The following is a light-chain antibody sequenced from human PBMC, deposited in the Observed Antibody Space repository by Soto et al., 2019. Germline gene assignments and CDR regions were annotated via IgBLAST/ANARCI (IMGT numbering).Light chain of an antibody. CDR3: QQYGSSVLT. J-gene: IGKJ4*01. CDR1: QSVSNSY. Sequence: EIVMTQSPGTVSLSPGERATLSCRASQSVSNSYLAWYQQKPGQAPRLLIYDASSRATGIPDRFSGSGSGTDFILTISRLEPEDFAVYYCQQYGSSVLTFGGGTKVEIK. CDR2: DAS. V-gene: IGKV3-20*01.